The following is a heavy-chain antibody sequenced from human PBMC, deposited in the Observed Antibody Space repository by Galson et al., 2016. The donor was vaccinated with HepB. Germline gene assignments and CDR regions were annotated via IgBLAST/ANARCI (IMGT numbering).Heavy chain of an antibody. CDR2: ISHDESKT. CDR3: AKEKGDGSYLDY. V-gene: IGHV3-30*18. CDR1: GFTFGNYW. D-gene: IGHD1-26*01. J-gene: IGHJ4*02. Sequence: SLRLSCAASGFTFGNYWMTWVRQAPGKGLEWVAVISHDESKTYYADSVKGRFTISRDSSNNTLYLQMDSLKSDDTALYYCAKEKGDGSYLDYWGQGTLVTVSS.